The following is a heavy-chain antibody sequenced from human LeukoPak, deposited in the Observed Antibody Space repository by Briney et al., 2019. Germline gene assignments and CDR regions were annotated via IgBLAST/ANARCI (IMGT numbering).Heavy chain of an antibody. V-gene: IGHV4-4*07. CDR2: FYTSGST. Sequence: PSETLSLTCTVSGGSIRSYYWSWIRQPAGKGLEWIGRFYTSGSTNYNPSLKSRVTMSVDTSKNQFSLKLSSVTAADTAVYYCASGDARGFDYWGQGTLVTVSS. D-gene: IGHD3-10*01. J-gene: IGHJ4*02. CDR3: ASGDARGFDY. CDR1: GGSIRSYY.